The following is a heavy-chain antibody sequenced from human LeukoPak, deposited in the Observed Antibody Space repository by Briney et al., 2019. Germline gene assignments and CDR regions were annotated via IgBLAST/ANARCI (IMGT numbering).Heavy chain of an antibody. CDR1: GFSFSSYS. CDR3: ASDFDYRDY. Sequence: GGSLRLSCAASGFSFSSYSMTWVRQAPGKGLDWVSFISYSSSTVYYADSVKGRFTISRDNSKNTLYLQMNSLRAEDTAVYYCASDFDYRDYWGQGTLVTVSS. D-gene: IGHD4-11*01. V-gene: IGHV3-48*01. J-gene: IGHJ4*02. CDR2: ISYSSSTV.